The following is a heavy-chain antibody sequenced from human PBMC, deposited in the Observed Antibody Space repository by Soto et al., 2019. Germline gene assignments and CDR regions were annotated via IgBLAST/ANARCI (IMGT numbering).Heavy chain of an antibody. D-gene: IGHD6-13*01. CDR1: GFTFSAYA. V-gene: IGHV3-23*01. CDR3: ARQDYSTTWYLNY. CDR2: INGSAGAT. Sequence: EVQLLESGGGVVQPGGSLRLSCAASGFTFSAYAMTWVRQAPGKGLEWVSVINGSAGATYYADSVKGRFTISRDNSKNTLSLQMNSLRAEDTAVYYCARQDYSTTWYLNYWGQGTLVTVSS. J-gene: IGHJ4*02.